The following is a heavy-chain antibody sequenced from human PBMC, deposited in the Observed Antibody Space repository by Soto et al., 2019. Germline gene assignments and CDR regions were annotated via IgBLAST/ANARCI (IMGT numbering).Heavy chain of an antibody. V-gene: IGHV4-61*08. D-gene: IGHD4-4*01. CDR3: ARVVGYSTGYYYYYMDA. CDR1: GGSISSGGYY. J-gene: IGHJ6*03. Sequence: PSETLSLTCTVSGGSISSGGYYWSWIRQHPGKGLEWIGYIYYSGSTNYNPSLKSRVTISVDTSKNQFSLKLSSVTAADTAVYYCARVVGYSTGYYYYYMDAWGKGTTVTVSS. CDR2: IYYSGST.